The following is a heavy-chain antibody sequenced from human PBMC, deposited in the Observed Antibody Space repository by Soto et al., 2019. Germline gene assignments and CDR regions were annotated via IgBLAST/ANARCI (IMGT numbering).Heavy chain of an antibody. D-gene: IGHD2-15*01. Sequence: ASVKVSCKASGGSFSSYVISWIRQAPGQGLEWMAIINPSGGTTYYVQKFEGRVTLTTDTSTSTVYMELSSLRSDDTAVYYCARVRGGGSEYFFDYWGQGTLVTVSS. V-gene: IGHV1-46*01. CDR1: GGSFSSYV. CDR2: INPSGGTT. CDR3: ARVRGGGSEYFFDY. J-gene: IGHJ4*02.